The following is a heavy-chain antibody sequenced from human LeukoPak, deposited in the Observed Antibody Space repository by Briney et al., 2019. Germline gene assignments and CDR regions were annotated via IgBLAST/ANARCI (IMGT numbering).Heavy chain of an antibody. CDR1: GYTFTKYG. V-gene: IGHV1-69*06. CDR3: ARSYGGQVWLSY. J-gene: IGHJ4*02. D-gene: IGHD5-18*01. CDR2: IIPIFGTA. Sequence: SVKVPCRASGYTFTKYGVYWVRQAPGQGLEWMGGIIPIFGTANYAQIFQGRVTITADKSTSTAYMELTSLRSEDTAVYYCARSYGGQVWLSYWGQGTLVTVPS.